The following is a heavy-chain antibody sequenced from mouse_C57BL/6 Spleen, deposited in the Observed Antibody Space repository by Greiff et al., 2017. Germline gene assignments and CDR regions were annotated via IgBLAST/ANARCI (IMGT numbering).Heavy chain of an antibody. J-gene: IGHJ4*01. D-gene: IGHD1-1*01. CDR2: IHPNSGST. Sequence: VQLQQPGAELVKPGASVKLSCKASGYTFTSYWMHWVKQRPGQGLEWIGMIHPNSGSTNYNEKFKSKATLTVDKSSSPAYMQLSSLTSEDSAVYYCARGVNYGSSYVAMDYWGQGTSVTVSA. V-gene: IGHV1-64*01. CDR1: GYTFTSYW. CDR3: ARGVNYGSSYVAMDY.